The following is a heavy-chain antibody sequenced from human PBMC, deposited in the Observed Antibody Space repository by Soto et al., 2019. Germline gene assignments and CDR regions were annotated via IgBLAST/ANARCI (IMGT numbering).Heavy chain of an antibody. CDR1: GFSLSTSGVG. D-gene: IGHD3-22*01. Sequence: QITLKESGPPLVKPTQTLTLTYTFSGFSLSTSGVGVGWIRQPPGKALEWLALIYWNDDKRYSPSLKSRLTNTKDISNNQVVLTMTNMDPVDTATYYCAHRGYDSSGYYYLGDYWGQGTLVTVSS. V-gene: IGHV2-5*01. CDR2: IYWNDDK. CDR3: AHRGYDSSGYYYLGDY. J-gene: IGHJ4*02.